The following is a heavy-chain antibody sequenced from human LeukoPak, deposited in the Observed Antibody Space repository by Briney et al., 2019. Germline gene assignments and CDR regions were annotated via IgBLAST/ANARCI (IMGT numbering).Heavy chain of an antibody. CDR3: ARDRGAYCGGDCYLGFDY. CDR2: IAGSSGYI. CDR1: GFTFSSYT. V-gene: IGHV3-21*01. J-gene: IGHJ4*01. D-gene: IGHD2-21*02. Sequence: GGSLRLSCAASGFTFSSYTMNWVRQAPGKGLEWVSSIAGSSGYISYADSVKGRFTISRDNAKKSLYLQMTSLTAEDPDVYYCARDRGAYCGGDCYLGFDYWGRGTLVTVSS.